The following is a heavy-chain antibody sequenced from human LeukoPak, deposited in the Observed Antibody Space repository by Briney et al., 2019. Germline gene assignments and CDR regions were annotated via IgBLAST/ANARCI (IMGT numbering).Heavy chain of an antibody. Sequence: GGSLRLSCAASGFTFSSYGMSWVRQAPGKGLEWVSAISGSGGTTYYADSVKGRFTISRDNSKNTLYLQMNSLRAEDTAVYYCAKAGSSGRNYYYYYYMDVWGKGTTVTISS. J-gene: IGHJ6*03. V-gene: IGHV3-23*01. CDR2: ISGSGGTT. D-gene: IGHD6-19*01. CDR1: GFTFSSYG. CDR3: AKAGSSGRNYYYYYYMDV.